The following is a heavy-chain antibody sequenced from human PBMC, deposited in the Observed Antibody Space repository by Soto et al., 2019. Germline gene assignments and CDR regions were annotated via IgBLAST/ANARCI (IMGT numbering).Heavy chain of an antibody. Sequence: SETLSLTCTVSGGSISSSSYYWGWIRQPPGKGLEWIGSIYYSGSTYYNPSLKSRVPISVDTSKNQFSLKLSSVTAADTAVYYCARHPSLFGVVSWFDPWGQGTLVTVSS. CDR2: IYYSGST. CDR3: ARHPSLFGVVSWFDP. J-gene: IGHJ5*02. V-gene: IGHV4-39*01. CDR1: GGSISSSSYY. D-gene: IGHD3-3*01.